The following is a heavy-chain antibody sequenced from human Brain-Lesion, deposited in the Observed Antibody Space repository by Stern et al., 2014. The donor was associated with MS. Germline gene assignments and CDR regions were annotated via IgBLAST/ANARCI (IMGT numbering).Heavy chain of an antibody. V-gene: IGHV5-51*01. CDR1: GYRFTSNW. CDR3: ARRGDSSSSGFDY. D-gene: IGHD6-6*01. J-gene: IGHJ4*02. CDR2: IWPGDSDT. Sequence: VQLVESGAEVKKPGASLKISCKGSGYRFTSNWIGWVRQIPGQGLEWMGIIWPGDSDTGYSPSFQGQVTSSADKSITTAYLQWSSLQASDTAMYYCARRGDSSSSGFDYWGQGTLVIVSS.